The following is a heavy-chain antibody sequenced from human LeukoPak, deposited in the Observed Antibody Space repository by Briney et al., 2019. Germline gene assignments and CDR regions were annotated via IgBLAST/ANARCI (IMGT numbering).Heavy chain of an antibody. D-gene: IGHD6-13*01. J-gene: IGHJ5*02. CDR3: ARDHRAAAVPLYWFDP. CDR2: ISSSSSYI. CDR1: GFTFSSYS. Sequence: PGGSLRLSCAASGFTFSSYSMNWVRQAPGKGLEWVSSISSSSSYIYYADSVKGRFTISRDNAKNSLYLQMNSLRAEDTAVYYCARDHRAAAVPLYWFDPWGQGTLVTVSS. V-gene: IGHV3-21*01.